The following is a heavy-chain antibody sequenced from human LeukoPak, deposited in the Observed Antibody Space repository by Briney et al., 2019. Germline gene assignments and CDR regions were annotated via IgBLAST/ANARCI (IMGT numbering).Heavy chain of an antibody. D-gene: IGHD4-17*01. V-gene: IGHV3-15*01. J-gene: IGHJ3*02. Sequence: GGSLRLSCAASGFTFSSYAMSWVRQAPGKGLEWVGRIKSKTDGGTTDYAAPVKGRFTISRDDSKNTLYLQMNSLKTEDTAVYYCTTAYGDGAFDIWGQGTMVTVSS. CDR3: TTAYGDGAFDI. CDR2: IKSKTDGGTT. CDR1: GFTFSSYA.